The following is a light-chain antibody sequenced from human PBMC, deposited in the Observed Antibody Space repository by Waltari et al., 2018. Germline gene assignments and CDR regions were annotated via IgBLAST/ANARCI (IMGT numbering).Light chain of an antibody. CDR1: ITDVGGYNY. J-gene: IGLJ2*01. Sequence: QSALTQPPSASGSPGQSVTISCPGTITDVGGYNYVSWYQQFPGTAPTLLIYGNSNRPSGVPDRFSGSKSGTSASLAITGLQAEDEADYYCQSYDSSLSGSVFGGGTKLTVL. V-gene: IGLV1-40*01. CDR2: GNS. CDR3: QSYDSSLSGSV.